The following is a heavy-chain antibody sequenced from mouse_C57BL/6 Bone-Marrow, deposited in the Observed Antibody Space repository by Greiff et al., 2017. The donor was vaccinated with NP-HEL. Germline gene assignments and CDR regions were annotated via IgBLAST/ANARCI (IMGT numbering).Heavy chain of an antibody. CDR2: IWTGGGT. CDR1: GFSLTSYA. CDR3: ARNRGDYRYYYAMDY. V-gene: IGHV2-9-1*01. D-gene: IGHD2-4*01. J-gene: IGHJ4*01. Sequence: VQLQESGPGLVAPSQSLSITCTVSGFSLTSYAISWVRQPPGKGLEWLGVIWTGGGTNYNSALKSRLSISKDNSKSQVFLKMNSLQTDDTARYYCARNRGDYRYYYAMDYWGQGTSVTVSS.